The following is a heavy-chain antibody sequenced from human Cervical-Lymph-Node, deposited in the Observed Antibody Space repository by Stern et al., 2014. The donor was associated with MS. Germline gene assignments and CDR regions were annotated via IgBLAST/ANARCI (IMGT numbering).Heavy chain of an antibody. CDR3: AIMGQQLLPRRDYGMDV. D-gene: IGHD6-13*01. V-gene: IGHV3-23*04. J-gene: IGHJ6*02. Sequence: EVQLVESGGGLVQPGGSLRLSCTTSGFTTSAYAMSWVRQAPGKGLEWVSATSGSGGSTYHADSVKGRFTISRDNLKNTLYLQMSSLRAEDTAVYYCAIMGQQLLPRRDYGMDVWGQGTTVTVSS. CDR1: GFTTSAYA. CDR2: TSGSGGST.